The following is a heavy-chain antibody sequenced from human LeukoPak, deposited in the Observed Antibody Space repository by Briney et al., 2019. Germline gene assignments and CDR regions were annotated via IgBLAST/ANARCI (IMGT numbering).Heavy chain of an antibody. CDR1: GGAFISYD. D-gene: IGHD4-23*01. J-gene: IGHJ4*02. Sequence: SVKVSCKTSGGAFISYDISWLRQAPGQGLEWMGGITPIFGTANYAQKFQGRVTITAVESMTTAYMELSSLRSEDTAVYYCARGWLAETTVVTPYNYWGQGTLVTVSS. CDR3: ARGWLAETTVVTPYNY. CDR2: ITPIFGTA. V-gene: IGHV1-69*13.